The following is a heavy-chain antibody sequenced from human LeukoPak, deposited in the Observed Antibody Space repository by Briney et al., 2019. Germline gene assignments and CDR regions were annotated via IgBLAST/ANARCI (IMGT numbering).Heavy chain of an antibody. CDR3: ARGRPIFHYYYYMDV. CDR2: IIPIFGTA. CDR1: GGTFSSYA. J-gene: IGHJ6*03. V-gene: IGHV1-69*05. Sequence: SVKVSCKASGGTFSSYAISWVRQAPGQGLEWMGGIIPIFGTANYAQKFQGRVTITTDESTSTAYMELSSLRSEDTAVYYCARGRPIFHYYYYMDVWGKGTTVIVSS. D-gene: IGHD3-3*01.